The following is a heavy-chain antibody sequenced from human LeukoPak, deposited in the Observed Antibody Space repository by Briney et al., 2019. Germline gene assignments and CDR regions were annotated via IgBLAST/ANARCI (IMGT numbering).Heavy chain of an antibody. D-gene: IGHD5-24*01. CDR1: GYSFTSNY. J-gene: IGHJ5*02. CDR2: ISPCGGST. CDR3: ARDNSVRDEAWWLNP. Sequence: ASVSVSCNAFGYSFTSNYMHWVLQAPAPGPGWMGVISPCGGSTTNAQKLQGRVTLTRDMSTSTHYLELSSLRSEDTAVYYCARDNSVRDEAWWLNPWGQGTLVTVSS. V-gene: IGHV1-46*04.